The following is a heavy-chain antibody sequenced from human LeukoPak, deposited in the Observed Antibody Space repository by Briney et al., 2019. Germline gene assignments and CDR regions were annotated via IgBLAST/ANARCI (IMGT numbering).Heavy chain of an antibody. CDR2: INHSGST. Sequence: SETLSLTCAVYGGSFSGYYWSWIRQPPGKGLEWIGEINHSGSTNYNPSLKRRVTISVDTSKNQFSLKLSSVTAADTAVYYCARRRQLARGYFDYWGQGTLVTVSS. D-gene: IGHD6-13*01. CDR3: ARRRQLARGYFDY. V-gene: IGHV4-34*01. CDR1: GGSFSGYY. J-gene: IGHJ4*02.